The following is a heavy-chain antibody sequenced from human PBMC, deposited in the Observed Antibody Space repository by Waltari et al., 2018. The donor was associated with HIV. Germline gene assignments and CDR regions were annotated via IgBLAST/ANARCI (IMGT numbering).Heavy chain of an antibody. CDR3: ARGGNYYRSASYYKLDY. Sequence: QVHLQQLGAGLLKPSETLSLTFAVYGGSFSDYYWSWIRRPPGKGLELIGEINHSGRTNYNPSLNSRVTISVDTSKNQFSLKLSSVTAADTAVYYCARGGNYYRSASYYKLDYWGQGTLVTVSS. CDR1: GGSFSDYY. CDR2: INHSGRT. D-gene: IGHD3-10*01. V-gene: IGHV4-34*01. J-gene: IGHJ4*02.